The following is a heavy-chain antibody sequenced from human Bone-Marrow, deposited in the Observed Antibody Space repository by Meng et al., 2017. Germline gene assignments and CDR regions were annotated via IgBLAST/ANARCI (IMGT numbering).Heavy chain of an antibody. J-gene: IGHJ4*02. CDR2: IKSKTDGGTT. CDR1: GFTFGDYA. D-gene: IGHD3-10*01. CDR3: TTVWFGELFRGY. Sequence: GESLKISCTASGFTFGDYAMSWVRQAPGKGLEWVGRIKSKTDGGTTDYAAPVKGRFTISRDDSKNTLYLQMNSLKTEDTAVYYCTTVWFGELFRGYWGQGTLVTVSS. V-gene: IGHV3-15*01.